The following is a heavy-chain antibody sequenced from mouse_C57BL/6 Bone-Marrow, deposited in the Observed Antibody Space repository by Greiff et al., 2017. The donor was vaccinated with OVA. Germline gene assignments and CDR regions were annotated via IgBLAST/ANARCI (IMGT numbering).Heavy chain of an antibody. CDR2: IHPNSRST. Sequence: QVQLQQPGAELVKPGASVKLSCKASGYTFTSYWMHWVKQTPGQGLEWIGMIHPNSRSTNYNEKFKTKATLTVDKSVSTAYMQLSSLTSEVSAVYDCATSELRHWYFDVWGTGTTVTVAS. J-gene: IGHJ1*03. V-gene: IGHV1-64*01. CDR3: ATSELRHWYFDV. CDR1: GYTFTSYW. D-gene: IGHD4-1*01.